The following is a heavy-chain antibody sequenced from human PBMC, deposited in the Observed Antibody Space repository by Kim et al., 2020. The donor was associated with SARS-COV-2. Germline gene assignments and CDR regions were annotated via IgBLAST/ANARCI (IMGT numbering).Heavy chain of an antibody. J-gene: IGHJ6*02. Sequence: GRFTISEDNTKNTVYLQVNSLRAEDTAVYYCAKTRRAAGGADYYCGMDVWGQGTTVTVSS. CDR3: AKTRRAAGGADYYCGMDV. V-gene: IGHV3-23*01. D-gene: IGHD6-13*01.